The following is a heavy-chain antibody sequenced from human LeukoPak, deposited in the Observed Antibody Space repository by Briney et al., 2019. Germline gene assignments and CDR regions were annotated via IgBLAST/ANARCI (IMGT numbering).Heavy chain of an antibody. CDR3: AKLISSSGWPFDY. J-gene: IGHJ4*02. D-gene: IGHD6-19*01. CDR2: IRIRGDEP. Sequence: GGPLRLPRAPSGFPYRTFIMSGAPQPPGGGVEGVSAIRIRGDEPYYADSVKGRFTISRDNSRSTLYLQMNSLRAEDTALYYCAKLISSSGWPFDYWGQGTLVTVSS. CDR1: GFPYRTFI. V-gene: IGHV3-23*01.